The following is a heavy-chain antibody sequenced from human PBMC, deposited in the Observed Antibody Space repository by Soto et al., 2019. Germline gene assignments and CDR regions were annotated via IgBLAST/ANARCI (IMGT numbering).Heavy chain of an antibody. CDR1: GYSFTSYW. V-gene: IGHV5-51*01. CDR3: ARQGAYCGGDCYMVGMDV. Sequence: PGESLKISCKGSGYSFTSYWIGWVRQMPGKGLEWMGIIYPGDSDTRYSPSFQGQVTISADKSISTAYLQWSSLKASDTAMYYCARQGAYCGGDCYMVGMDVWGQGTTVTVSS. D-gene: IGHD2-21*02. J-gene: IGHJ6*02. CDR2: IYPGDSDT.